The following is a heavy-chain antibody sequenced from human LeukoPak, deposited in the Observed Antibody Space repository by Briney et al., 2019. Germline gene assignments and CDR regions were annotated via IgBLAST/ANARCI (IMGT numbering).Heavy chain of an antibody. V-gene: IGHV4-59*01. CDR3: ARDPGSYGYYFDY. Sequence: PSETLSLTCTVSGGSISSYYWSWIRQPPGKGLEWIGYIYYSGSPNYNPSLKSRVTISVDTSKNQFSLKLSSVTAADTAVYYCARDPGSYGYYFDYWGQGTLVTVSS. D-gene: IGHD5-18*01. CDR1: GGSISSYY. CDR2: IYYSGSP. J-gene: IGHJ4*02.